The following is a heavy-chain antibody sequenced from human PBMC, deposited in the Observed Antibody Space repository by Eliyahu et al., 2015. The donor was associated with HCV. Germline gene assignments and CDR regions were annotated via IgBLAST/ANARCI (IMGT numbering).Heavy chain of an antibody. CDR3: AKDGYGSTSPYYFDY. J-gene: IGHJ4*02. CDR2: ISGSGGST. V-gene: IGHV3-23*04. CDR1: GFTFSXXA. Sequence: EVQLVESGGGLVQPGGSLRLSCAASGFTFSXXAMXWVRQAPGKGLEWVSAISGSGGSTYYADSVKGRFTISRDNSKNTLYLQMNSLRAEDTAVYYCAKDGYGSTSPYYFDYWGQGTLVTVSS. D-gene: IGHD2-2*01.